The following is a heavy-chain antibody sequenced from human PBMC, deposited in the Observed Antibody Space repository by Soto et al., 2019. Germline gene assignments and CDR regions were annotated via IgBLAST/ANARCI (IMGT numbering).Heavy chain of an antibody. J-gene: IGHJ6*03. CDR3: ARGQLGYCSSTSCYKESYYYMHV. V-gene: IGHV4-34*01. CDR2: INHSGST. D-gene: IGHD2-2*02. Sequence: QVQLQQWGAGLLKPSETLSLTCAVYGGSFSGYYWSWIRQPPGKGLEWIGEINHSGSTNYNPSLKSRVTISVDTSKNQFSLKLSSVTAADTAVYYCARGQLGYCSSTSCYKESYYYMHVWGKGTTVTVSS. CDR1: GGSFSGYY.